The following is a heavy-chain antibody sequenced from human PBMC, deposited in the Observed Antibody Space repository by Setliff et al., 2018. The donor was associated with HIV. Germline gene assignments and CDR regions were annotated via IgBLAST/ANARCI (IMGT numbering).Heavy chain of an antibody. CDR2: IYYSGST. V-gene: IGHV4-31*02. J-gene: IGHJ5*02. Sequence: KASETLSLTCTVSGGSISSGDYYWSWIRQPPGKGLEWIGYIYYSGSTYYNPSLKSRVTISVDTSKNQFSLRLTSVTAADTAMYHCARDRSSGWSKDWFDTWGQGILVTVSS. D-gene: IGHD6-19*01. CDR1: GGSISSGDYY. CDR3: ARDRSSGWSKDWFDT.